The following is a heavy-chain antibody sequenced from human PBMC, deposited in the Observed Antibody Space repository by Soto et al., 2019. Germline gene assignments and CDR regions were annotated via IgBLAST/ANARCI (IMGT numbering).Heavy chain of an antibody. CDR2: IDPSDSYT. CDR3: ARLVGGSGWSPYYYYGMDV. V-gene: IGHV5-10-1*01. CDR1: GYSFTSYW. J-gene: IGHJ6*02. D-gene: IGHD6-19*01. Sequence: GESLKISCKGSGYSFTSYWISWVRQMPGKGLEWMGRIDPSDSYTNYSPSFQGHVTISADKSISTAYLQWSSLKASDTAMYYCARLVGGSGWSPYYYYGMDVWGQGTTVTVSS.